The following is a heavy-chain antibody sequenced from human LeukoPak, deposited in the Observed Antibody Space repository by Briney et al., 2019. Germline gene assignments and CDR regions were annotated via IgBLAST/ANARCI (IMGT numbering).Heavy chain of an antibody. Sequence: GASVKVSCKASGGTFSSYAISWVRQAPGQGLEWMGGIIPIFGTANYAQKFQGRVTITADESTSTAYMELSSLRSEDTAVYYCARAMYYYGSGGYYYYYMDVWGKGTTVTISS. J-gene: IGHJ6*03. V-gene: IGHV1-69*13. CDR3: ARAMYYYGSGGYYYYYMDV. CDR1: GGTFSSYA. CDR2: IIPIFGTA. D-gene: IGHD3-10*01.